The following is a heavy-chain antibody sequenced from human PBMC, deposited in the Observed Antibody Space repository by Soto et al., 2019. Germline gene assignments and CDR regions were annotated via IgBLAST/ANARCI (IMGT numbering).Heavy chain of an antibody. CDR1: GYSFTSYW. Sequence: GESLKISCKGSGYSFTSYWIGWVRQMPWKGLEWMWIIYPGDSYTRYSPSFQGQVTISADKSISTAYLQWSSLKASDTAMYYCARQLRGYSYIVDYWGQGTLVTVSS. CDR2: IYPGDSYT. CDR3: ARQLRGYSYIVDY. J-gene: IGHJ4*02. V-gene: IGHV5-51*01. D-gene: IGHD5-18*01.